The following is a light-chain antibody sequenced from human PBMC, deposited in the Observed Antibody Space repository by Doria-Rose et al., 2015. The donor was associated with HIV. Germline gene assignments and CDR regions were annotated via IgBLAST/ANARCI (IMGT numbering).Light chain of an antibody. J-gene: IGKJ3*01. V-gene: IGKV4-1*01. CDR2: WAS. CDR3: QQYYDTPS. Sequence: TQSPESLGMSLGERATLNCKSKQSLLYTSNNYLAWYQQKPGQPPKLLIYWASTRQSGVPARFSGSGSGTDFTLTISSLEAEDVAVYYGQQYYDTPSFGPGTTVDIK. CDR1: QSLLYTSNNY.